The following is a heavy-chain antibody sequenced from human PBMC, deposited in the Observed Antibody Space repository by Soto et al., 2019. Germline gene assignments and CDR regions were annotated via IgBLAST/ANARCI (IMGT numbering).Heavy chain of an antibody. D-gene: IGHD6-19*01. CDR2: INPNIGGT. Sequence: ASVKVSCKASGYTFTGYYMHWVRQAPGQGLEWFVWINPNIGGTNFAQKFQGWVTMTSDTSISTAYLELSRLRSDDTAFYYCARGEIAVAGFQNWYFDLWGRGTLVTVSS. J-gene: IGHJ2*01. CDR3: ARGEIAVAGFQNWYFDL. V-gene: IGHV1-2*04. CDR1: GYTFTGYY.